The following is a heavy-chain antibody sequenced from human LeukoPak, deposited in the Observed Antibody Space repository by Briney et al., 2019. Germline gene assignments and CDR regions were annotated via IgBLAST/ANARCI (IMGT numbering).Heavy chain of an antibody. CDR3: AREGRGAVNCSSTSCPNYYYYMDV. Sequence: ASVKVSCKVSGYTLTELSMHWVRQAPGKGLEWMGGFDPEDGETIYAQKFQGRVTITRNTSISTAYMELSSLRSEDTAVYYCAREGRGAVNCSSTSCPNYYYYMDVWGKGTTVTVSS. CDR1: GYTLTELS. J-gene: IGHJ6*03. CDR2: FDPEDGET. V-gene: IGHV1-24*01. D-gene: IGHD2-2*01.